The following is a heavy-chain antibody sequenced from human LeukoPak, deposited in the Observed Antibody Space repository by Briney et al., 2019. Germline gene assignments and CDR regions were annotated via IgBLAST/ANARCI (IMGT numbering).Heavy chain of an antibody. CDR2: IYDSGST. D-gene: IGHD3-22*01. CDR3: ARGSIVVVRGAFDI. Sequence: SETLSLTCAVSGGSISNGNWCSWVRQPPGKGLEWIGEIYDSGSTHYNPSLKSRVTISVDTSKNQFSLKLSSVTAADTAVYYCARGSIVVVRGAFDIWGQGTMVTVSS. V-gene: IGHV4-4*02. CDR1: GGSISNGNW. J-gene: IGHJ3*02.